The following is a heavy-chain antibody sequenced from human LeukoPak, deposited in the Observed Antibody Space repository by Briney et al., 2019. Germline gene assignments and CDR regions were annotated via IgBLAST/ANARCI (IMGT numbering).Heavy chain of an antibody. CDR1: GFTFDDYA. J-gene: IGHJ4*02. D-gene: IGHD1-7*01. Sequence: GGSLRLSCAASGFTFDDYAMHWVRHAPGKGLEWVSGISWNSGSIGYADSVKGRFTISRDNAKNSLYLQMNSLRGEDTALYYCAKDRNDTQKELYYFDYWGQGTLVTVSS. V-gene: IGHV3-9*01. CDR2: ISWNSGSI. CDR3: AKDRNDTQKELYYFDY.